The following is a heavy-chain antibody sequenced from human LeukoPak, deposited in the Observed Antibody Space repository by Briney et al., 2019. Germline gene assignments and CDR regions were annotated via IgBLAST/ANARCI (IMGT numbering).Heavy chain of an antibody. CDR3: ASRSSGWYVY. V-gene: IGHV4-39*07. Sequence: SETLSLTCTVSGGSISSSSYYWGWIRQPPGKGLEWIGSISYSGSTYYNPSLKSRVTISVDTSKNQFSLKLSSVTAADTAVYYCASRSSGWYVYWGQGKLVTVSS. CDR2: ISYSGST. CDR1: GGSISSSSYY. J-gene: IGHJ4*02. D-gene: IGHD6-19*01.